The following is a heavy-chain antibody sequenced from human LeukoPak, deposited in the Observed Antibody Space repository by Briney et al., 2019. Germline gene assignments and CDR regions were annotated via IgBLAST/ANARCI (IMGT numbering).Heavy chain of an antibody. D-gene: IGHD3-22*01. Sequence: GGSLRLSCAASGFTFSSYAMSWVRQAPGKGLEWVSAISGSGGSTYYADSVKGRFTISRDNSKSTLYLQMNSLRAEDTAVYYCAKDLYDSSGYYYVVTAFDIWGQGTMVTVSS. J-gene: IGHJ3*02. V-gene: IGHV3-23*01. CDR2: ISGSGGST. CDR1: GFTFSSYA. CDR3: AKDLYDSSGYYYVVTAFDI.